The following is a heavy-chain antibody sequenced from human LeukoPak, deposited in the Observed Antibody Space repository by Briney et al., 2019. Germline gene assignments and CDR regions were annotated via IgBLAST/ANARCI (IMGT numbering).Heavy chain of an antibody. D-gene: IGHD1-26*01. CDR2: IKGDESAK. Sequence: GGSLRLSCAASGFTFSTYWMAWVRQAPGKWLEWVANIKGDESAKHQADSVKGRFTISRDNAQNSVYLQMTSLRGEDTAVYYCARDVGGSLDYWGQGTLVTVSS. CDR3: ARDVGGSLDY. CDR1: GFTFSTYW. J-gene: IGHJ4*02. V-gene: IGHV3-7*01.